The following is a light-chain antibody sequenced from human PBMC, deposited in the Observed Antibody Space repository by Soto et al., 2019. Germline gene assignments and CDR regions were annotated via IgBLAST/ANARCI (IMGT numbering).Light chain of an antibody. CDR1: QSISNM. CDR2: DAF. Sequence: DVQITHSPSTLSASVGVRVTITCRASQSISNMLAWYHQKPGEAPKLLIFDAFKLETGVPSRFSGSGSGTDFTLTISSLQPEDIATYYCQQYDNLSVTFGGGTKVDIK. J-gene: IGKJ4*01. CDR3: QQYDNLSVT. V-gene: IGKV1-33*01.